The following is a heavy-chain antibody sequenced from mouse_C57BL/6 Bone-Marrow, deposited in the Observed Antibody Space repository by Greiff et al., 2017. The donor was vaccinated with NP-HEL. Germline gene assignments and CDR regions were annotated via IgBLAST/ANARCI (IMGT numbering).Heavy chain of an antibody. CDR3: ARHRNYYGSSLAWFAY. V-gene: IGHV5-12*01. Sequence: EVQGVESGGGLVQPGGSLKLSCAASGFTFSDYYMYWVRQTPEKRLEWVAYISNGGGSTYYPDTVKGRFTISRDNAKNTLYLQMSRLKSEDTAMYYCARHRNYYGSSLAWFAYWGQGTLVTVSA. CDR2: ISNGGGST. CDR1: GFTFSDYY. J-gene: IGHJ3*01. D-gene: IGHD1-1*01.